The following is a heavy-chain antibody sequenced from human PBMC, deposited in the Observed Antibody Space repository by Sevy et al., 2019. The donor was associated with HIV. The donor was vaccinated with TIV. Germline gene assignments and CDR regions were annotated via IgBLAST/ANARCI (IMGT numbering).Heavy chain of an antibody. J-gene: IGHJ4*02. Sequence: GGSLRLSCAASAFTFSSYNMNWVRQAPGKGLEWVSCISGSSNYIYYAESLKGRFIFSRDNAKNTLYLQMNSLRADDTAVYYCARGPPDGSYDYFDYWGQGTLVTVSS. CDR1: AFTFSSYN. CDR2: ISGSSNYI. CDR3: ARGPPDGSYDYFDY. V-gene: IGHV3-21*06. D-gene: IGHD1-26*01.